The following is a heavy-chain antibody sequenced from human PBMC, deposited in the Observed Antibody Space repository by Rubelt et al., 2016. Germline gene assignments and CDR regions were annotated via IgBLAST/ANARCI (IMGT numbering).Heavy chain of an antibody. CDR3: AREGVKGSRKDGMDV. V-gene: IGHV1-69*04. D-gene: IGHD2-8*01. Sequence: QVQLVQSGAEVKKPGSSVKVSCKASGGTSRTYSISWVRQAPGQGLEWMGRIIPILGVANYAQKFQGRVTITADKSTSTAYMELSSLTSEDTAVYYCAREGVKGSRKDGMDVWGQGTTVTVSS. CDR1: GGTSRTYS. J-gene: IGHJ6*02. CDR2: IIPILGVA.